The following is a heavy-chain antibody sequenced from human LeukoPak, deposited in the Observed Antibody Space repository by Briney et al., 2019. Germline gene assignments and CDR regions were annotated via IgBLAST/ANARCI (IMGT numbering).Heavy chain of an antibody. D-gene: IGHD5-24*01. J-gene: IGHJ4*02. CDR2: IFYSGST. CDR1: GGSISSSSYY. Sequence: SETLSLTCTVSGGSISSSSYYWGWIRQPPGKGLEWIGYIFYSGSTNYNPSLRSRVTISIDTSKTLFSLKVSSVTAADTAVYYCAGSKVEMGTIWDYWGQGTLVTVSS. V-gene: IGHV4-61*05. CDR3: AGSKVEMGTIWDY.